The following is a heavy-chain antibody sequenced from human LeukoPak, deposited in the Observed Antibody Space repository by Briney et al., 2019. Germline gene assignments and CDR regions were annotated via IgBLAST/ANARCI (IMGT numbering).Heavy chain of an antibody. J-gene: IGHJ4*02. V-gene: IGHV3-30*03. CDR2: ISFDGSNE. CDR3: ARDDADLDY. Sequence: GGSLRLSCAASGFTFSSYGMHWVRQAPGRGLEWVAFISFDGSNEYYADSVKGRFTISRDNSKNTVYLQMNSLRAEDTAVYYCARDDADLDYWGQGTLVTVSS. CDR1: GFTFSSYG.